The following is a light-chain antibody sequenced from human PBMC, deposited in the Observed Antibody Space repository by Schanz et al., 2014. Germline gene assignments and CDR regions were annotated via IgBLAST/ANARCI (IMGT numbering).Light chain of an antibody. J-gene: IGKJ1*01. CDR1: QSFNNW. CDR3: QQTYSPPQT. Sequence: DIQMTQSPSTLSASVGDRVTITCRARQSFNNWLAWYQQKPGKAPKLLIYDASSLESGVPSRFSGSGSGTEFTLTISSLQPDDFATYYCQQTYSPPQTFGQGTKVEIK. V-gene: IGKV1-5*01. CDR2: DAS.